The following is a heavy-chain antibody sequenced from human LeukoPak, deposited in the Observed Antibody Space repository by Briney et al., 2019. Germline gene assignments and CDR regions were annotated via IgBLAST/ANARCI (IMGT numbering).Heavy chain of an antibody. Sequence: SVKVSCKASGYTFTGYYMHWVRQAPGQGLEWMGWINPNSGGTNYAQKFQGRVTMTRDTSISTAYMELSRLRSDDTAVYYCARVGRAYGSRSKNLFFDYWGQGTLVTVSS. V-gene: IGHV1-2*02. D-gene: IGHD3-10*01. CDR3: ARVGRAYGSRSKNLFFDY. CDR1: GYTFTGYY. J-gene: IGHJ4*02. CDR2: INPNSGGT.